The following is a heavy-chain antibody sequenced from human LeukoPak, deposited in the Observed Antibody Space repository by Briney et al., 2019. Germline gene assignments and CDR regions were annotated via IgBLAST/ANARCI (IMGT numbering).Heavy chain of an antibody. D-gene: IGHD6-13*01. CDR2: INHSGST. CDR1: GGSFSGYY. Sequence: SETLSLTCAVCGGSFSGYYWSWIRQPPGKGLEWIGEINHSGSTNYNPSLKSRVTISVDTSKNQFSLKLSSVTAADTAVYYCARQYSSSWYEDYWGQGTLVTVSS. CDR3: ARQYSSSWYEDY. V-gene: IGHV4-34*01. J-gene: IGHJ4*02.